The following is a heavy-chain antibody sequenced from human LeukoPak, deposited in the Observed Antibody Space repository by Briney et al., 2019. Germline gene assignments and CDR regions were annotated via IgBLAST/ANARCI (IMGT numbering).Heavy chain of an antibody. CDR2: ISPSGTDI. V-gene: IGHV3-11*04. D-gene: IGHD2-15*01. Sequence: PGWSLRLSCAVSGFTFTDTYMTWLRQAPGKGLDSLSYISPSGTDISYADSVKGRFTISRDNAKNTLYLQMNSLRAEDTAVYYCARDTVAATTDYYYYYMDVWGKGTTVTVSS. J-gene: IGHJ6*03. CDR3: ARDTVAATTDYYYYYMDV. CDR1: GFTFTDTY.